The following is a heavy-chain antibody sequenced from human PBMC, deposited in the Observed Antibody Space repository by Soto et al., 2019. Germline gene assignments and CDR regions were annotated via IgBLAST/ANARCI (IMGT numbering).Heavy chain of an antibody. J-gene: IGHJ4*02. Sequence: EVQLVESGGGLVQPGESLRLSCAASGFTVSSDYMSWVRQAPGKGLEWVSVLYSGGLTYYADSVKGRVTISRDNSKNMLYLQMNSLRDEDTAVYYCARGLVRAFFDYWGQGTLVTVSS. V-gene: IGHV3-66*01. D-gene: IGHD3-10*01. CDR3: ARGLVRAFFDY. CDR1: GFTVSSDY. CDR2: LYSGGLT.